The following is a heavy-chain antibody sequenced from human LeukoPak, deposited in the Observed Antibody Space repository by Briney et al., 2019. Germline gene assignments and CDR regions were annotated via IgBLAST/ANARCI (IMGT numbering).Heavy chain of an antibody. V-gene: IGHV1-69*13. D-gene: IGHD5-24*01. CDR3: ARQWLQSRSSFDY. CDR1: GGTFSSYA. CDR2: IIPIFGTA. J-gene: IGHJ4*02. Sequence: SVKVSCKASGGTFSSYAISWVRQAPGQGLEWMGGIIPIFGTANYAQKFQGRVTITADESTSTAYMELSSLRSEDTAVYYCARQWLQSRSSFDYWGQGTLVTVSS.